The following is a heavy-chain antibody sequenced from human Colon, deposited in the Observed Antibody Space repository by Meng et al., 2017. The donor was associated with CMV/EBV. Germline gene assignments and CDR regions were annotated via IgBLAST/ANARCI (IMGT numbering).Heavy chain of an antibody. CDR2: IFSNDEK. CDR3: ARIVLGDDYSRSNYYYYYGMDV. D-gene: IGHD4-11*01. Sequence: SGPTLVKPTETLTLTCTVSGFSLSNARMGVSWIRQPPGKALEWLAHIFSNDEKSYSTSLKSRLTISKDTSKSQVVLTMTNMDPVDTATYYCARIVLGDDYSRSNYYYYYGMDVWGQGTTVTVSS. CDR1: GFSLSNARMG. J-gene: IGHJ6*02. V-gene: IGHV2-26*01.